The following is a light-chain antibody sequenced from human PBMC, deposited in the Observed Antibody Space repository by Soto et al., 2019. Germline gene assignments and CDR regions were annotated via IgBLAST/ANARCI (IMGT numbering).Light chain of an antibody. V-gene: IGLV2-23*01. Sequence: QSALTQPASVSGSPGQSVTISCTATSSDFGSYKFVSWYQHHPGKVPKVIIYETSKRPSGVSDRFSGSKSGNTASLTISGLQAEDEADYYCFSFTSTNTHVFGSGTKVTVL. CDR1: SSDFGSYKF. J-gene: IGLJ1*01. CDR2: ETS. CDR3: FSFTSTNTHV.